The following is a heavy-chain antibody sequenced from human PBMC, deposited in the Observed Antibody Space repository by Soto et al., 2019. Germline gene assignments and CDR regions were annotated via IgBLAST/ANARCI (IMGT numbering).Heavy chain of an antibody. CDR3: VKDRDGYCSGGSCYDFDY. Sequence: GGSLRLSCSASGFTFSSYAMHWVRQALGKGLEYVSAISSNGGSTYYADSVKGRFTISRDNSKNTLYLQMSSLRAEDTAVYYCVKDRDGYCSGGSCYDFDYWGQGTLVTVSS. D-gene: IGHD2-15*01. V-gene: IGHV3-64D*06. CDR1: GFTFSSYA. J-gene: IGHJ4*02. CDR2: ISSNGGST.